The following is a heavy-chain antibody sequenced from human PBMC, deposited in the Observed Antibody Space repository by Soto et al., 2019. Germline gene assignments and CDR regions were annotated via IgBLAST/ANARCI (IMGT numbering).Heavy chain of an antibody. CDR3: ARDFRAGIYYGSGSSIDY. J-gene: IGHJ4*02. CDR2: ISAYNGNT. V-gene: IGHV1-18*01. CDR1: GYTFISYG. D-gene: IGHD3-10*01. Sequence: QGQLVQSGAEAKKPGAAEKGSCNASGYTFISYGISWVRQAPGQGREWMGGISAYNGNTNHAQKLQGRVNMTTDTSTSTAYMELRSLRSDDTAVYYCARDFRAGIYYGSGSSIDYWDQGTLVTVSS.